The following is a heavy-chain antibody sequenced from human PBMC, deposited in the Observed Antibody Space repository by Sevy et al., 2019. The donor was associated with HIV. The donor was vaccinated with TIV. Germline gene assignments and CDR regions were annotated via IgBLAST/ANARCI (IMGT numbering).Heavy chain of an antibody. CDR1: GGSISNSDSY. CDR2: IHYTGGT. V-gene: IGHV4-30-4*02. J-gene: IGHJ4*02. Sequence: SETLSLTCTVSGGSISNSDSYWSWIRQPPGKGLVWIGYIHYTGGTDYNPFLKSRVAMSVDTSEKQFSLKLSSMTEADTLVYYCACKRGYNHGPFDYWGQGTLVTVSS. D-gene: IGHD5-12*01. CDR3: ACKRGYNHGPFDY.